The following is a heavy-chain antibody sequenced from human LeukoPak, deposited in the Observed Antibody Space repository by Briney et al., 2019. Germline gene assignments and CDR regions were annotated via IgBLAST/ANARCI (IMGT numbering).Heavy chain of an antibody. Sequence: GGSLRLSCAASGFSVSSNYMSWVRQAPGKGLEWVSVIYTSGSTYYADSVKGRFTISRGNSKNTLYLQMNSLRAEDTAVYYCASPSEYSDYGWPLFDYWGQGTLVTVSS. V-gene: IGHV3-53*01. CDR2: IYTSGST. J-gene: IGHJ4*02. CDR1: GFSVSSNY. D-gene: IGHD5-12*01. CDR3: ASPSEYSDYGWPLFDY.